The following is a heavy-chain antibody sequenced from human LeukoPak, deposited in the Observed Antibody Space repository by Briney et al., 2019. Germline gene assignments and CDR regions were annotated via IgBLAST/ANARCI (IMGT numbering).Heavy chain of an antibody. V-gene: IGHV3-74*01. CDR3: ARGLNYGSMDY. D-gene: IGHD3-10*01. CDR1: GFTFSSYW. Sequence: GGPLRLSCAASGFTFSSYWMHWVRQAPGKGLVWVSRINSDGSTTNYADSVKGRFSISRDNAKNTLYLQINSLRAEDTAVYYCARGLNYGSMDYWGQGTLVTVSS. J-gene: IGHJ4*02. CDR2: INSDGSTT.